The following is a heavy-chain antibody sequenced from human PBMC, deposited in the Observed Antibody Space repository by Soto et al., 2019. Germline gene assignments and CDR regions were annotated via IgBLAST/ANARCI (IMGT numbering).Heavy chain of an antibody. V-gene: IGHV1-18*01. Sequence: GASVKVSCKASGYTFTNHGISWVRQAPGQGLEWMEWISPYNGYTDYAKNFKGRVTVTTDTSTSTVYMDLRDLRSDDTAVYYCARDDRYSCRSTSCPYFDFWGQGTLVTVSS. CDR1: GYTFTNHG. CDR3: ARDDRYSCRSTSCPYFDF. D-gene: IGHD2-2*01. J-gene: IGHJ4*02. CDR2: ISPYNGYT.